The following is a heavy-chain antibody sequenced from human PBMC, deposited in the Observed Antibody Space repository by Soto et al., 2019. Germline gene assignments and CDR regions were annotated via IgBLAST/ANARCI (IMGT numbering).Heavy chain of an antibody. J-gene: IGHJ6*02. Sequence: PSETLSLTCTVSGGSISSYYWSWIRQPPGKGLEWIGYIYYSGSTNYNPSLKSRVTISVDTSKNQFSLKLSSVTAADTAVYYCARGASVFGVVINYYYYGMDVWGQGTTVTVSS. CDR1: GGSISSYY. D-gene: IGHD3-3*01. CDR2: IYYSGST. V-gene: IGHV4-59*01. CDR3: ARGASVFGVVINYYYYGMDV.